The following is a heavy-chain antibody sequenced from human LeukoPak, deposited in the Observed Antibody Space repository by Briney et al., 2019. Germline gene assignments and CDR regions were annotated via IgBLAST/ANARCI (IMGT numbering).Heavy chain of an antibody. CDR3: ARRRDIIVVPAAYNWFDP. D-gene: IGHD2-2*01. V-gene: IGHV3-21*01. CDR1: GFTFSSYS. Sequence: GGSLRLSCAASGFTFSSYSMNWVRQAPGKGLEWVSSISSSSSYIYYADSVKGRFTISRDNAKNSLYLQMNSLRAEDTAVYYCARRRDIIVVPAAYNWFDPWGQGTLVTVSS. CDR2: ISSSSSYI. J-gene: IGHJ5*02.